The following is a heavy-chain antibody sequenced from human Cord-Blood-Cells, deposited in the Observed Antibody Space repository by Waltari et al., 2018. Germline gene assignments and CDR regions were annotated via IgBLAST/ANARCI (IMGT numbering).Heavy chain of an antibody. D-gene: IGHD2-2*01. CDR2: MNPNSGNT. Sequence: VQLVQSGAEVKKPGASVKVSCKAAGYTFTSSEITWVRQATRQGPEWMGWMNPNSGNTGYAQKFQGRVTMTRNTSISTAYMELSSLRSEDTAVYYCASPGGLVPAALFTSYGMDVWGQGTTVTVSS. CDR1: GYTFTSSE. V-gene: IGHV1-8*01. CDR3: ASPGGLVPAALFTSYGMDV. J-gene: IGHJ6*02.